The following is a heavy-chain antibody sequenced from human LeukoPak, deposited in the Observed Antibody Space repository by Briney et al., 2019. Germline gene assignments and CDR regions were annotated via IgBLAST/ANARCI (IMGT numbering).Heavy chain of an antibody. Sequence: PGGSLRLSCAASGFTFTSYGMHWVRQAPGKGLEWVAVIWYDGSNKYYADSVKGRFTISRDNSKNMLYLQMNSLRAEDTAVYYCAKDLLEWGLLGGGDYWGQGTLVTVSS. V-gene: IGHV3-33*06. CDR3: AKDLLEWGLLGGGDY. CDR2: IWYDGSNK. CDR1: GFTFTSYG. J-gene: IGHJ4*02. D-gene: IGHD1-26*01.